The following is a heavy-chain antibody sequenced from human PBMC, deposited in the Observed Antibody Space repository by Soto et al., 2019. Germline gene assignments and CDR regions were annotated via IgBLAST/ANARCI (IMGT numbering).Heavy chain of an antibody. V-gene: IGHV4-30-4*01. CDR3: ARVMYYYDSSGYWNWFDP. J-gene: IGHJ5*02. D-gene: IGHD3-22*01. Sequence: KPSETLSLTCTVSGGSISSGDYYWSWIRQPPGKGLEWIGYIYYSGSTYYNPSLKSRVTISVDTSKNQFSLKLSSVTAADTAVYYCARVMYYYDSSGYWNWFDPWGQGTLVTVS. CDR1: GGSISSGDYY. CDR2: IYYSGST.